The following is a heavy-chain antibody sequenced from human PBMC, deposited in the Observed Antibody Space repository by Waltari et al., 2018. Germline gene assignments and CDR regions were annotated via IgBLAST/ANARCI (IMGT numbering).Heavy chain of an antibody. Sequence: QVQLVQSGAEVKEPGASVKVSCKASGSAFSTYAINLVRQAAGQGLEWMGWMNPNSGNTGYAPKFQGRVTMTRDTSISTAYMELSSLRSDDTAVYYCARGSRLASGTFFPTATDNWAQGTPVTVSS. V-gene: IGHV1-8*01. J-gene: IGHJ4*02. CDR1: GSAFSTYA. D-gene: IGHD3-10*01. CDR2: MNPNSGNT. CDR3: ARGSRLASGTFFPTATDN.